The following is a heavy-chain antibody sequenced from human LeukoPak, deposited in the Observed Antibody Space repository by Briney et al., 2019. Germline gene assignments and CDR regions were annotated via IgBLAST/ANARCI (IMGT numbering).Heavy chain of an antibody. V-gene: IGHV3-66*01. CDR1: GFTVSDNY. J-gene: IGHJ4*02. D-gene: IGHD6-6*01. CDR2: FYSGGST. CDR3: ARAPPYSSSSGYYFDY. Sequence: GGSLRLSCAASGFTVSDNYMSWVRQAPGKGLEWVSVFYSGGSTRYADSVKGRFTISRDDSKNTLNLQMNSLRAEDTALYYCARAPPYSSSSGYYFDYWGRGTLVTVSS.